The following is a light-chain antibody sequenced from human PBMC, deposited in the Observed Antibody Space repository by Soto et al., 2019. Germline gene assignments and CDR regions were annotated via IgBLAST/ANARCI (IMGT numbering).Light chain of an antibody. J-gene: IGKJ5*01. CDR1: QSMGSN. CDR2: GAS. Sequence: ERVMTQSPASLSVSPGERATLSCMASQSMGSNLAWYQKKPGQAPRLLXYGASTRATGIPDRFSGSGSETSLTLTISRLEPEDFALYYCQHYQSGHPITFGQGTRLEI. V-gene: IGKV3D-15*01. CDR3: QHYQSGHPIT.